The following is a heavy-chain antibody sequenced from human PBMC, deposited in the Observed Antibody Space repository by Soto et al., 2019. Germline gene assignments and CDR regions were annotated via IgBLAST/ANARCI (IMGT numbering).Heavy chain of an antibody. CDR1: GGSISSGGYY. Sequence: QVQLQESGPGLVKPSQTLSLTCTVSGGSISSGGYYWIWIRQHPGKGLEWIGYIYYSGSTYYNPSLKSRVTMSVDTSKNQCSLKLSSVTDADTAVYYCARVPMSVGGIDYWGQGTLVTVSS. J-gene: IGHJ4*02. D-gene: IGHD1-26*01. CDR3: ARVPMSVGGIDY. V-gene: IGHV4-31*03. CDR2: IYYSGST.